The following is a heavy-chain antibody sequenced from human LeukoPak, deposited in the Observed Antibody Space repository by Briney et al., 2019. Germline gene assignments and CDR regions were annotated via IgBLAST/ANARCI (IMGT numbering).Heavy chain of an antibody. CDR1: GFTFSNYG. CDR2: IRSDGINK. J-gene: IGHJ4*02. D-gene: IGHD3-22*01. CDR3: AKEGTYYYDSSDSTRFDY. Sequence: GGSLRLSCAASGFTFSNYGMHWVRQAPGKGLEWVAFIRSDGINKNYADSVKGRFTISRDNAKNSLYLQMNSLRSDDTAFYYCAKEGTYYYDSSDSTRFDYWGQGTLVTVSS. V-gene: IGHV3-30*02.